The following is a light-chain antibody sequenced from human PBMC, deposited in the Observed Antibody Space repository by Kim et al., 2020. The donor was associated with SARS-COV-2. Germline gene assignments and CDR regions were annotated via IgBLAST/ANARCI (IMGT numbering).Light chain of an antibody. Sequence: DIVMTQSPLSLPVTPGEPASISCRSSQSLLHSNGYNYLDWYLQKPGQSPQLLIYLGSNRASGVPDRFSGSVSGTDFTLKISRVEAEDVGVYYCMQALQTPTFGGGTKVDIK. V-gene: IGKV2-28*01. CDR3: MQALQTPT. J-gene: IGKJ4*01. CDR1: QSLLHSNGYNY. CDR2: LGS.